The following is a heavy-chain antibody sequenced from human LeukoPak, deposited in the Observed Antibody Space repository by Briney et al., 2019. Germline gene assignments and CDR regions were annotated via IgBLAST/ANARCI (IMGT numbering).Heavy chain of an antibody. Sequence: ASVKVSCKASGYTFTAYNIHWVRQAPGQGLEWMGWITPNTGATNYAQRFQGRVTTTRDTSISTAYMELNNLISDDTAVYYCARGMGAGTYSRFDFWGQGTLVTVSS. CDR2: ITPNTGAT. J-gene: IGHJ4*02. V-gene: IGHV1-2*02. CDR1: GYTFTAYN. CDR3: ARGMGAGTYSRFDF. D-gene: IGHD3-10*01.